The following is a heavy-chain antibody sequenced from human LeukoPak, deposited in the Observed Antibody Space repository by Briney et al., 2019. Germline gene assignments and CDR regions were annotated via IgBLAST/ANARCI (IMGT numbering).Heavy chain of an antibody. CDR2: IYYSGST. D-gene: IGHD4-17*01. CDR1: GGSFSGYY. Sequence: PSETLSLTCAVYGGSFSGYYWSWIRQPPGKGLEWIGYIYYSGSTSYNPSLKNRVTISVDTSKKQLSLKVTSVTAADTAVYYCARDDYGRQLDYWGQGTLVTVSS. CDR3: ARDDYGRQLDY. J-gene: IGHJ4*02. V-gene: IGHV4-59*12.